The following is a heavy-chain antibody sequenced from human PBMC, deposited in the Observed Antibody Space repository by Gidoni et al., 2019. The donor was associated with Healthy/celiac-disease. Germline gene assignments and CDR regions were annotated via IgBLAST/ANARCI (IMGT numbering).Heavy chain of an antibody. Sequence: QLQLQESGPGLVKPSETLSLTCTVAGGSIRSSSYYWGWIRQPPGKGLEWIGSIYYSGSTYYNPSLKSRVTISVDTSKNQFSLKLSSVTAADTAVYYCARASYSGSYYYFDYWGQGTLVTVSS. D-gene: IGHD1-26*01. CDR3: ARASYSGSYYYFDY. CDR2: IYYSGST. V-gene: IGHV4-39*01. CDR1: GGSIRSSSYY. J-gene: IGHJ4*02.